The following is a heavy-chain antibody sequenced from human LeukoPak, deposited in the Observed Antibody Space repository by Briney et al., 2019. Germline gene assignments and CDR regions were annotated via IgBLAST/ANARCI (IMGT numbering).Heavy chain of an antibody. J-gene: IGHJ4*02. Sequence: PSETLSLTCAVYGGSFSGYYWSWIRQPPGKGLEWIGEINHSGSTNYNPSLKSRVTISVDTSKNQFSLKLGSVTAADTAVYYCARGTLRDGPREHLYYFDYWGQGPLATVS. CDR1: GGSFSGYY. V-gene: IGHV4-34*01. CDR3: ARGTLRDGPREHLYYFDY. CDR2: INHSGST. D-gene: IGHD1/OR15-1a*01.